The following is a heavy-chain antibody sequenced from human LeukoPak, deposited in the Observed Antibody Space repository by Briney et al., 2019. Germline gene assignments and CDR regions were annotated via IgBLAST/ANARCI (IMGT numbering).Heavy chain of an antibody. V-gene: IGHV1-46*01. CDR2: INPSGGST. CDR1: GYTFTGYY. J-gene: IGHJ5*02. Sequence: ASVKVSCKASGYTFTGYYMHWVRQAPGQGLEWMGIINPSGGSTSYAQKFQGRVTMTRDMSTSTVYMELSSLRSEDTAVYYCARDAYTYYYDSSGSPRVNWFDPWGQETLVTVSS. CDR3: ARDAYTYYYDSSGSPRVNWFDP. D-gene: IGHD3-22*01.